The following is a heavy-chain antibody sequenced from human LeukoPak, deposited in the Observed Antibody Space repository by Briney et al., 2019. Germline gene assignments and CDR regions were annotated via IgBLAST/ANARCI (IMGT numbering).Heavy chain of an antibody. CDR3: ARVPIEARPGVFDY. V-gene: IGHV4-39*07. J-gene: IGHJ4*02. CDR1: GSSISSNRYY. Sequence: SETLSLTCSVSGSSISSNRYYWGWICQPPGKGLEWIGNIDYSGNTYYNPSLKSRVTISRDTSENQFSLKLSSVTAADTAVYYCARVPIEARPGVFDYWGQGTLVTVSS. CDR2: IDYSGNT. D-gene: IGHD6-6*01.